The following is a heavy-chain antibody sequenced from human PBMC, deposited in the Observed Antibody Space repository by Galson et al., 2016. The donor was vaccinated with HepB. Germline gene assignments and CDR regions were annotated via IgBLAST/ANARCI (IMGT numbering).Heavy chain of an antibody. CDR3: ARDVGSRSRRDDY. V-gene: IGHV4-4*07. CDR2: IYTSGNT. J-gene: IGHJ4*02. CDR1: GGSISGFY. Sequence: SETLSLTCTVSGGSISGFYWSWIRQPAGKGLEWIGRIYTSGNTNYNPSLKSRVTMSVDTSKNKFSLKLRSVTAADTAVYYCARDVGSRSRRDDYWGQGTLVTVSS. D-gene: IGHD2-15*01.